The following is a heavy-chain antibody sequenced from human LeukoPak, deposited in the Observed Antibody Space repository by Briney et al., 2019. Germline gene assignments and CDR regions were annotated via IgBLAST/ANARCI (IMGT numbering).Heavy chain of an antibody. Sequence: SETLSLTCTVAGGSISSGGYYWSCIRQHPGKGLVCIGYIYYSGSTYYNPSLKSRVTISVDTSKNQFSLKLSSVTAADTAVYYCAVGYDYVWGSYRPITPFDYWRQGTLVTVSS. D-gene: IGHD3-16*02. V-gene: IGHV4-31*03. CDR1: GGSISSGGYY. CDR2: IYYSGST. CDR3: AVGYDYVWGSYRPITPFDY. J-gene: IGHJ4*02.